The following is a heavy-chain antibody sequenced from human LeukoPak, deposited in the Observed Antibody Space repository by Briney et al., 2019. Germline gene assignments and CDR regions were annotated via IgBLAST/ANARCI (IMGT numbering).Heavy chain of an antibody. J-gene: IGHJ4*02. Sequence: KSSETLSLTCTVSGGSIDSYYWSCIRHPPGKGLEWSGYIYYTGSTEYHPSLKSRVTISLDTSKNQFSLKLTSVTAADTAVYYCARVYQSAEYYFDYWGQGNLVSVSS. D-gene: IGHD2-2*01. CDR1: GGSIDSYY. CDR2: IYYTGST. V-gene: IGHV4-59*01. CDR3: ARVYQSAEYYFDY.